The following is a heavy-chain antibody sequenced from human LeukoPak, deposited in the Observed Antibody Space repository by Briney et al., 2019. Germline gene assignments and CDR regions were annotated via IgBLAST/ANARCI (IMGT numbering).Heavy chain of an antibody. CDR2: IYYSGST. J-gene: IGHJ5*02. D-gene: IGHD2-2*01. V-gene: IGHV4-39*01. Sequence: SETLSLTCTVSGGSISSSSYYWGWIRQPPGKGLEWIGSIYYSGSTYYNPSLKSRVTISVDTSKNQFSLKLSSVTAADTAVYYCARTTEDCSSTSCYQYWFDPWGQGTLVTVSS. CDR1: GGSISSSSYY. CDR3: ARTTEDCSSTSCYQYWFDP.